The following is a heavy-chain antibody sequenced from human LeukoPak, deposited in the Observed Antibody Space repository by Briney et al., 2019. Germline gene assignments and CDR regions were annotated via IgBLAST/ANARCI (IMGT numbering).Heavy chain of an antibody. J-gene: IGHJ4*02. Sequence: SCKASGFTFSSYGMHWVRQAPGKGLEWVAVISYDGSNKYYADSVKGRFTISRDNSKNTLYLQMNSLRAEDTAVYYCAKDREQPKYYFDYWGQGTLVTVSS. CDR2: ISYDGSNK. CDR3: AKDREQPKYYFDY. CDR1: GFTFSSYG. V-gene: IGHV3-30*18. D-gene: IGHD1-26*01.